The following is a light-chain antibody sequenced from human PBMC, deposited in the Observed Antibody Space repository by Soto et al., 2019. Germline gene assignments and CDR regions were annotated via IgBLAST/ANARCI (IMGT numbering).Light chain of an antibody. J-gene: IGKJ4*01. CDR2: AAS. Sequence: DIQMTQSPSSVSAAVGDRVTITCRASQGINKSLAWYQQKPGKAPQLLISAASTLRSGVPSRFSGSGSGTDFILTISNLQPDDFVTYFCQQANSFPLTFGGGTRVEVK. CDR1: QGINKS. CDR3: QQANSFPLT. V-gene: IGKV1-12*01.